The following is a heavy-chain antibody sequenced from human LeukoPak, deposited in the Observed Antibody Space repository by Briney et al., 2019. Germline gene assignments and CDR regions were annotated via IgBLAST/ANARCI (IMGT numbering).Heavy chain of an antibody. CDR1: GYSFTSHW. Sequence: GESLKISCKGSGYSFTSHWIGWVRQMPGKGLEWMGIIYPGDSDTRYSPSFQGQVTISADKSISTAYLQWSSLKASDTAIYYCARPQVYGDYSFDYWGQGTLVTVSS. V-gene: IGHV5-51*01. D-gene: IGHD4-17*01. CDR3: ARPQVYGDYSFDY. CDR2: IYPGDSDT. J-gene: IGHJ4*02.